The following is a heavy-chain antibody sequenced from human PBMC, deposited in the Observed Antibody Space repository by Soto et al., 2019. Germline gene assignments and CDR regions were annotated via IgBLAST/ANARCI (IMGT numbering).Heavy chain of an antibody. D-gene: IGHD3-22*01. CDR1: GFTFSSYG. CDR2: ISYDGSNK. J-gene: IGHJ4*02. V-gene: IGHV3-30*03. CDR3: WYYDDSSGYYEPFDY. Sequence: QVQLVESGGGVVQPGRSLRLSCAASGFTFSSYGMHWVRQAPGKGLEWVAVISYDGSNKYYADSVKGRFTISRDNSKNTLYLQMNSLRAEDTAVYYCWYYDDSSGYYEPFDYWGQGTLVTVSS.